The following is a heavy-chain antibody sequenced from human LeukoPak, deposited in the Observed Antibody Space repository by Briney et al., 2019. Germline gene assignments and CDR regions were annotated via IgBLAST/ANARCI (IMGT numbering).Heavy chain of an antibody. CDR2: IYSGGST. D-gene: IGHD2-15*01. Sequence: GGSLRLSCAASGFTFSSYSMNWVRQAPGKGLEWVSVIYSGGSTYYADSVKGRFTISRDNSKNTLYLQMNSLRAEDTAVYYCAVGYCSGGSCYYHWGQGTLVTVSS. V-gene: IGHV3-66*01. J-gene: IGHJ4*02. CDR3: AVGYCSGGSCYYH. CDR1: GFTFSSYS.